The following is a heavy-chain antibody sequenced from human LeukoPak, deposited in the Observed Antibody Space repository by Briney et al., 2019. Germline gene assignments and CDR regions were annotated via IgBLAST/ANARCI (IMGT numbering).Heavy chain of an antibody. CDR3: ARGRSSAWYGY. D-gene: IGHD6-19*01. J-gene: IGHJ4*02. CDR2: VYHSGSA. CDR1: GGSISSYY. V-gene: IGHV4-59*08. Sequence: SETLSLTCTVSGGSISSYYWSWIRQPPGKGLEWIGIVYHSGSAYYNPSLKSRVTISVDTSKNQFSLKLNSVTAADTAVYYCARGRSSAWYGYWGQGTLVTVSS.